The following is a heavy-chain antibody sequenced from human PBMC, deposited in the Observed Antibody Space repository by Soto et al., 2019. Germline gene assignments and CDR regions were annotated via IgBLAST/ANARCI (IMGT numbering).Heavy chain of an antibody. CDR3: AGNAELYYYDSSGYSS. J-gene: IGHJ4*02. CDR1: RYTFTGYY. D-gene: IGHD3-22*01. V-gene: IGHV1-2*02. CDR2: INPNSGGT. Sequence: ASVKVSCKASRYTFTGYYMHWVRQAPGQGLEWMGWINPNSGGTNYAQKFQGRVTMTRDTSISTAYMELSRLRSDDTAVYYCAGNAELYYYDSSGYSSWGQGTLVTVSS.